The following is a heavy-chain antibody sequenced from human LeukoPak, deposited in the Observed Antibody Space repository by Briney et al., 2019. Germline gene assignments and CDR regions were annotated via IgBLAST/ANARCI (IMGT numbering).Heavy chain of an antibody. V-gene: IGHV4-59*01. Sequence: SETLSLTCTVSGGSISSYYWSWIRQPPGKGLEWIGYIYYSGSTNYNPSLKSRVTISVDTSKNQFSLKLSSVTAADTAVYYCARDNGSGSYCRAGGYYYYGMDVWGKGTTVTVSS. CDR3: ARDNGSGSYCRAGGYYYYGMDV. CDR2: IYYSGST. CDR1: GGSISSYY. J-gene: IGHJ6*04. D-gene: IGHD3-10*01.